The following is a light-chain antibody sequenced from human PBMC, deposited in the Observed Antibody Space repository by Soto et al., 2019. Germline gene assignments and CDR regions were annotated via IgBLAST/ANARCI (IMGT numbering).Light chain of an antibody. CDR2: KAS. V-gene: IGKV1-5*03. CDR3: QHYDHYQWT. Sequence: IQMTQSPSMVSASVGDKVIITCRASQHIRDLLAWYQQRPGKAPELLIYKASHLQTGVPSRFSGTGFGTEFTLTFTILQPDDLATYYCQHYDHYQWTFGQGTKVEV. CDR1: QHIRDL. J-gene: IGKJ1*01.